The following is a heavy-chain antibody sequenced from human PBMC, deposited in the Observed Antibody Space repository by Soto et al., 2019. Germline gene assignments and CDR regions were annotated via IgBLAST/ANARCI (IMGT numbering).Heavy chain of an antibody. CDR2: INGGGDYT. CDR1: GITFRNYA. D-gene: IGHD3-3*01. J-gene: IGHJ4*02. V-gene: IGHV3-23*01. Sequence: EVQVLQSGVDLGQPEGSLRLSCVVSGITFRNYAMSWVRQAPRKGLEGVSAINGGGDYTFDSDSVKGRFTISRDNSKDRLYRQLNSLLAEDTAIYYCEVYWHDFWSGFHFDYGGKGALVTVSS. CDR3: EVYWHDFWSGFHFDY.